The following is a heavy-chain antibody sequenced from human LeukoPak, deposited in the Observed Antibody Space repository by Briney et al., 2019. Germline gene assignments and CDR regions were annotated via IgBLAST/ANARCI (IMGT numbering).Heavy chain of an antibody. J-gene: IGHJ5*02. CDR3: ARPRGSSWYRWFDP. V-gene: IGHV4-39*01. D-gene: IGHD6-13*01. Sequence: KSSETLSLTCTVSGGSISSSSYYWGWIRQPPGKGLEWIGSIYYSGSTYYNPSLKSRVTISVDTSKNQFSLKLSSVTAADTAVYYCARPRGSSWYRWFDPWGQGTLVTVSS. CDR1: GGSISSSSYY. CDR2: IYYSGST.